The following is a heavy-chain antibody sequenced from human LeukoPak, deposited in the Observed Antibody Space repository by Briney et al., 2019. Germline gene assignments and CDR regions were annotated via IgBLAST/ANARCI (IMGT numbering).Heavy chain of an antibody. J-gene: IGHJ4*02. Sequence: SETLSLTCTVSGGSISSYYWSWIRQPPGKGLEWIGYIYYSGSTNYNPSLKSRVTISVDTSKNQFSLKLSSVTAADTAVCYCARGLLWFGELFPYFDYWGQGTLVTVSS. D-gene: IGHD3-10*01. CDR3: ARGLLWFGELFPYFDY. V-gene: IGHV4-59*01. CDR2: IYYSGST. CDR1: GGSISSYY.